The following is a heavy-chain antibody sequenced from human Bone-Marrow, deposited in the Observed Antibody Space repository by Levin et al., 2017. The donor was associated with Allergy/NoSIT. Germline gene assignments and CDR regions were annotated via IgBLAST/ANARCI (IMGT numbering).Heavy chain of an antibody. CDR2: IKSKTDGGTT. V-gene: IGHV3-15*01. CDR3: TTDPSLWFGELFLSFDP. Sequence: GGSLRLSCAASGFTFSNAWMSWARQAPGKGLEWVGRIKSKTDGGTTDYAAPVKGRFTISRDDSKNTLYLQMNSLKTEDTAVYYCTTDPSLWFGELFLSFDPWGQGTLVTVSS. D-gene: IGHD3-10*01. J-gene: IGHJ5*02. CDR1: GFTFSNAW.